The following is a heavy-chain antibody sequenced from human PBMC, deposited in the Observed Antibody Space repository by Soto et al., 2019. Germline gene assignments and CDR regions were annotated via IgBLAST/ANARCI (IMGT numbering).Heavy chain of an antibody. V-gene: IGHV3-30-3*01. CDR1: GCIFSDYA. CDR3: ARENSSIENRLFKH. D-gene: IGHD6-6*01. J-gene: IGHJ1*01. Sequence: GGSLRLSCVASGCIFSDYAMHWARQSPGKGLIWVALISPDGGNQYYSESAKGRFTISRDNSKNTLYLQMNDLRPDDTALYYCARENSSIENRLFKHWGHGSLVTVSS. CDR2: ISPDGGNQ.